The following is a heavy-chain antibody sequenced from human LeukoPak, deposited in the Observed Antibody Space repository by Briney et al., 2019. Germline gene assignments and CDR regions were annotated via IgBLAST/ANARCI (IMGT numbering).Heavy chain of an antibody. CDR1: GFTFSSYG. D-gene: IGHD6-19*01. CDR2: ISYDGSNK. CDR3: AKDLDSSGWFPFDY. Sequence: PGGSLRLSCAASGFTFSSYGMHWVRQAPGKGLEWVAVISYDGSNKYYADSVKGRFTISRDNSKNTLYLQMNSLRAEDTAVYYCAKDLDSSGWFPFDYWGQGTLVTVSS. V-gene: IGHV3-30*18. J-gene: IGHJ4*02.